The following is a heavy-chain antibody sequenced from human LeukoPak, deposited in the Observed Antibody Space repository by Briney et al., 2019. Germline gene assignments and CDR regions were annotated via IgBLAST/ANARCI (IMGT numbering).Heavy chain of an antibody. J-gene: IGHJ5*02. CDR2: INHSGST. CDR1: GGSFSGYY. CDR3: ARGATTTRFGRFDP. V-gene: IGHV4-34*01. D-gene: IGHD5-12*01. Sequence: SETLSLTCAVYGGSFSGYYWSWIRQPPGKGLEWIGEINHSGSTNYNPSLKSRVTISVDTSKNQFSLKLSSVTAADTAVYYCARGATTTRFGRFDPWGQGTLVIVSS.